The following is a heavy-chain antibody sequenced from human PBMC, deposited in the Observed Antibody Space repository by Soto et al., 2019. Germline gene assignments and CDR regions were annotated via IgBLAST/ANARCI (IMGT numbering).Heavy chain of an antibody. CDR1: GFTFSSYG. D-gene: IGHD1-26*01. CDR3: ARERPFYSGSYFDY. V-gene: IGHV3-33*01. CDR2: IWYDGSNK. Sequence: PGGSLRLSCAASGFTFSSYGMYWVRQAPGKGLEWVAVIWYDGSNKYYADSVKGRFTISRDNSKNTPYLQMNSLRAEDTAVYYCARERPFYSGSYFDYWGQGTLVTVSS. J-gene: IGHJ4*02.